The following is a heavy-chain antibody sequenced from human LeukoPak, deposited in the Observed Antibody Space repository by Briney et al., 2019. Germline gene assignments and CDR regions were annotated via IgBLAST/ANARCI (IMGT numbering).Heavy chain of an antibody. J-gene: IGHJ5*02. CDR3: ARDVFGYSYAGDP. V-gene: IGHV1-69*13. Sequence: SVKVSCKASGGTFSSYAISWVRQAPGQGLEWMGGIIPIFGTANYAQKFQGRVTITADESTSTAYMELSSLRSEDTAVYYCARDVFGYSYAGDPWGQGTLVTVSS. CDR2: IIPIFGTA. CDR1: GGTFSSYA. D-gene: IGHD5-18*01.